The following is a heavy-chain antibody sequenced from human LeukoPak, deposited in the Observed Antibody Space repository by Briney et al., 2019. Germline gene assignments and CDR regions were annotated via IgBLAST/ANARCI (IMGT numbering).Heavy chain of an antibody. CDR3: ARDRISEKRGAGTVSLAAGAFDI. CDR2: IYYSGST. Sequence: PSQTLSLTCTVSGGSISSGSYYWGWIRQPPGKGLEWIRSIYYSGSTYYNPSLKSRVTISVDRSKNQFSLKLSSVTAADTAVYYCARDRISEKRGAGTVSLAAGAFDIWGQGTMVTVSS. CDR1: GGSISSGSYY. J-gene: IGHJ3*02. D-gene: IGHD1-1*01. V-gene: IGHV4-39*07.